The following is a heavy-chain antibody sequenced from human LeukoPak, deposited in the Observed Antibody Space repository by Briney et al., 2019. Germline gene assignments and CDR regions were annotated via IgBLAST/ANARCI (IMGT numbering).Heavy chain of an antibody. V-gene: IGHV3-73*01. Sequence: GGSLRLSCAASGFSFSGSAIHWVRQASGKGLEWVGHIRRKGNDYATAYTASVKGRFTISRDDSKNTAFLQMDSLKTEDTAVYFCARLGGSHPYFDYWGQGTLVTVSS. J-gene: IGHJ4*02. CDR3: ARLGGSHPYFDY. CDR1: GFSFSGSA. CDR2: IRRKGNDYAT. D-gene: IGHD3-16*01.